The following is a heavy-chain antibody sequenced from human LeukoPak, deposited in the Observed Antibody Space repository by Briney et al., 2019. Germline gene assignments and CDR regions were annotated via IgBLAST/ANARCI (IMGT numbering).Heavy chain of an antibody. CDR2: ITSGSNYV. V-gene: IGHV3-21*01. D-gene: IGHD2-15*01. J-gene: IGHJ4*02. CDR3: ARGGVVAATDY. CDR1: GFTFSNYN. Sequence: GGSLRLSCAASGFTFSNYNMNWVRQAPGKGLEWVSSITSGSNYVEYTDSVKGRFTISRDNAKNSLFLQMNSLRAEDTAVYYCARGGVVAATDYWGQGTLVTVSS.